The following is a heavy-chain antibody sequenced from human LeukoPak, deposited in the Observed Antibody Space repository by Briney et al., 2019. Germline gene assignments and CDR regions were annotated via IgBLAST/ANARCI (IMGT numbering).Heavy chain of an antibody. V-gene: IGHV4-61*09. Sequence: SQTLSLTCTVSSGSISSGSYYWSWIRQPAGKGLEWIGHIYTSGSTNYNPSLKSRVTISVDTSKNQFSLKLSSVTATDTAGDVCAKTTEAHSWRTRYYDYYMDVWGKGTTVTVSS. CDR1: SGSISSGSYY. D-gene: IGHD6-13*01. CDR3: AKTTEAHSWRTRYYDYYMDV. J-gene: IGHJ6*03. CDR2: IYTSGST.